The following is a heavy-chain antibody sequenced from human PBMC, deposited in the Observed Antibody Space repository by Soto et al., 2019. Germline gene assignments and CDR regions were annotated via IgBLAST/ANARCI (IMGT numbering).Heavy chain of an antibody. CDR2: INPSGGST. J-gene: IGHJ3*02. CDR1: GYTFTSYY. Sequence: ASVKVSCKASGYTFTSYYMHWARQAPGQGLEWMGIINPSGGSTSYAQKLQGRVTMTRDTSTSTVYMELSSLRSEDTAVYYCARGKTIVGATTGAFDIWGQGTMGTVS. D-gene: IGHD1-26*01. V-gene: IGHV1-46*01. CDR3: ARGKTIVGATTGAFDI.